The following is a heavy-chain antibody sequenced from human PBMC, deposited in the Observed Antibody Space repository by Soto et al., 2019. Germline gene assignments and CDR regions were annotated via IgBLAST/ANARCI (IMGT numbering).Heavy chain of an antibody. V-gene: IGHV3-23*01. Sequence: PVGSLRLSCAASGFTVSSYGMSWVRQAPGKGLEWVSAISGSGGSTYYADSVKGRFTISRDNSKNTLYLQMDSLRAEDTAVYYCAKKAAAGFDYWGQGTLVIVSS. J-gene: IGHJ4*02. CDR2: ISGSGGST. CDR3: AKKAAAGFDY. CDR1: GFTVSSYG. D-gene: IGHD6-13*01.